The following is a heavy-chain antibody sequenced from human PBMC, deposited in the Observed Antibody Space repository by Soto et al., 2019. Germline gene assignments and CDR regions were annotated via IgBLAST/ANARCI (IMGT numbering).Heavy chain of an antibody. D-gene: IGHD2-8*01. CDR3: AKDMEMTGSCTNGLCWTLDY. CDR1: GFTFSSYA. Sequence: GGSLRLSCAASGFTFSSYAMSWVRQAPGKGLEWVSVISGSGVSTYYADSVKGRFTISRDKSKNTLYLQMNSLRAEDTAVYFCAKDMEMTGSCTNGLCWTLDYWGPGTLVTVSS. CDR2: ISGSGVST. V-gene: IGHV3-23*01. J-gene: IGHJ4*02.